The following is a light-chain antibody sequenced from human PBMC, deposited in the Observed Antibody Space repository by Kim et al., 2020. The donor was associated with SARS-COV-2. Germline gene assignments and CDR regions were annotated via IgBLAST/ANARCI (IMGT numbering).Light chain of an antibody. CDR2: AAS. V-gene: IGKV1-39*01. CDR1: QNIGTY. Sequence: DFQMTQSPSSLSASVGDRVTITCRANQNIGTYLNWYQHKPGKAPQLLIYAASSLRSGVPSRFSGSGSGTDFTLTISSLQPDDFATYYCQQNYSTPLHSFGQGTKLEI. J-gene: IGKJ2*03. CDR3: QQNYSTPLHS.